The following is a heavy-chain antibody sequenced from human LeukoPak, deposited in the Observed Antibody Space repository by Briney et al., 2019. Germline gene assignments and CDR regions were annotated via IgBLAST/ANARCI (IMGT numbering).Heavy chain of an antibody. J-gene: IGHJ4*02. V-gene: IGHV4-39*01. Sequence: PSETLSLTCAVSGSSISSSSLYSRGIRQPPGKGLEWIGSIYYSGNTFYNPSLKSRVTISVDTSKNQFSLKLSSVTAADTAVYYSARLNQGNSFECWGQGTLVTVSS. CDR1: GSSISSSSLY. D-gene: IGHD1-14*01. CDR3: ARLNQGNSFEC. CDR2: IYYSGNT.